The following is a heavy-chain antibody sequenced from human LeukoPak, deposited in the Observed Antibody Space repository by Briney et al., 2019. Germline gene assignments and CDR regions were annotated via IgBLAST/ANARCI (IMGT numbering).Heavy chain of an antibody. D-gene: IGHD6-13*01. V-gene: IGHV3-48*01. J-gene: IGHJ4*02. CDR3: ARYGSSWSFDY. Sequence: GGSLRLSCAASGFTFRTSNMNWVRQAPGKGLEWVSYISDSSATIYYADSVKGRFTISRDKAKNSLYLQMNSLRAEDTAVYYCARYGSSWSFDYWGQGTLVTVSS. CDR2: ISDSSATI. CDR1: GFTFRTSN.